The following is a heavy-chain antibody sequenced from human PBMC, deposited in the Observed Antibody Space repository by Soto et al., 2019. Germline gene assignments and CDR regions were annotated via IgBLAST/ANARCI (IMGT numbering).Heavy chain of an antibody. CDR2: ISPYNDNA. J-gene: IGHJ3*02. Sequence: ASVKVSCKASGYNFIRFGVSWVRQAPGQGLEWMGWISPYNDNANYAQKFQDRVTMTTDTSTSTAYMELRSLRSDDTAVFYCARWSCSSINCRSNASDIWGQGTMVTVSS. V-gene: IGHV1-18*01. CDR3: ARWSCSSINCRSNASDI. CDR1: GYNFIRFG. D-gene: IGHD2-2*01.